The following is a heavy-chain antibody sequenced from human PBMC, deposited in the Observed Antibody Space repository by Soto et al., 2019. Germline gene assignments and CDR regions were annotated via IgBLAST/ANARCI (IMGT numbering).Heavy chain of an antibody. D-gene: IGHD2-21*01. J-gene: IGHJ6*03. CDR3: ARGGISHWAYFYYMDV. CDR1: GGSISSGLYY. Sequence: SETLSLTCTVSGGSISSGLYYWIWIRQHPGKGLEWIWEIYDVGSIHYNPSLKSRVTMSVDTSKNQFSLTLNSVTAADTATYYCARGGISHWAYFYYMDVWDRGTTVTVSS. CDR2: IYDVGSI. V-gene: IGHV4-39*07.